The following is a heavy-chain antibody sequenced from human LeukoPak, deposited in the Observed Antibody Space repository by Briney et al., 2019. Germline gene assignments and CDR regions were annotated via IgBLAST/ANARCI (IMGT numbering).Heavy chain of an antibody. CDR2: IYHSGST. D-gene: IGHD4-17*01. J-gene: IGHJ4*02. Sequence: PSQTLSLTCAVSGGSISSGGYSWSWIRQPPGQGLEWIGYIYHSGSTYYNPSLKSRVTISVDRSKNQFSLKLSSVTAADTAVYYCARGHDYGDYEPFDYWGQGTLVTVSS. CDR3: ARGHDYGDYEPFDY. V-gene: IGHV4-30-2*01. CDR1: GGSISSGGYS.